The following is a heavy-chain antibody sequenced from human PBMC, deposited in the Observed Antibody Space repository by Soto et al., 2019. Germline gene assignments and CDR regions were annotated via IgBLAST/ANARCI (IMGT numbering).Heavy chain of an antibody. J-gene: IGHJ5*02. CDR2: IIPIFGTA. CDR3: ARDLRGADQSVWFDP. D-gene: IGHD2-2*01. V-gene: IGHV1-69*12. Sequence: QVQLVQSGAEVKKPGSSVKVSCKASGGTFSSYAISWVRQAPGQGLEWMGGIIPIFGTANYAQKFQGRVTITADESTSTAYMELSSLISEDTAVYYCARDLRGADQSVWFDPWGQGTLVTVSS. CDR1: GGTFSSYA.